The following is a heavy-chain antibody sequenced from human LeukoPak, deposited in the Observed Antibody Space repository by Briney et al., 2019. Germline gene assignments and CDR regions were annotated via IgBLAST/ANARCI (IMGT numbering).Heavy chain of an antibody. D-gene: IGHD3-10*01. CDR3: ARVLWFGELLYSFDY. J-gene: IGHJ4*02. V-gene: IGHV4-30-2*01. CDR2: IYHSGST. Sequence: PSQTLSLTCAVSGGSISSGGYSWSWIRQPPGKGLEWIGYIYHSGSTYYNPSLKSRVTISVDRSKNQFSLKLSSVTAADTAVYYCARVLWFGELLYSFDYWGQGTLVTVSS. CDR1: GGSISSGGYS.